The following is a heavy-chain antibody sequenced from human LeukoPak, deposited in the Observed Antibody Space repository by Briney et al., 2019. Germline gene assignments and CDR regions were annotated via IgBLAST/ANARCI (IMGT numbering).Heavy chain of an antibody. CDR2: SKYDGTTT. V-gene: IGHV3-74*03. CDR3: AKSDYFDP. J-gene: IGHJ5*02. CDR1: GFTLSAYW. D-gene: IGHD4/OR15-4a*01. Sequence: GGSLRLSCTASGFTLSAYWMSWVRQTPGKGLVWVARSKYDGTTTTYADSVKGRFTISRDNPKNTLYLQMNSLRADDTAVYYCAKSDYFDPWGQGTVVTVSS.